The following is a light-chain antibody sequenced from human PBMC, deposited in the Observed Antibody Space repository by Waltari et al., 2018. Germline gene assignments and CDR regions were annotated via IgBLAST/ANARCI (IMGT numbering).Light chain of an antibody. V-gene: IGLV1-40*01. CDR1: SSNIGAGYD. J-gene: IGLJ3*02. CDR2: GNS. CDR3: QSYDSSLSGSGV. Sequence: QSVLTQPPSVSGAPGQRVTISCTGSSSNIGAGYDVHWYQQRPGTAPKLLIYGNSNRPSGVPDRFSGSKSGTSASLDIAGLQAEDEADYYCQSYDSSLSGSGVFGGGTKLTVL.